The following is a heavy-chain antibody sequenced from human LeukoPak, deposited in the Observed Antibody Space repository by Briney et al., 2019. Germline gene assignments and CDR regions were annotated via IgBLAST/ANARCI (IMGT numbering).Heavy chain of an antibody. CDR2: IYTTGST. Sequence: SETLSLTCTVSGGSISSGSYYWSWIRQPAGKGLEWIGRIYTTGSTNYNPSLKSRLTISVDASKNQFSLKLRSVTAADTAVYYCARAPYDYVWGSYRVNWFDPWGQGTLVTVSS. CDR1: GGSISSGSYY. D-gene: IGHD3-16*02. J-gene: IGHJ5*02. CDR3: ARAPYDYVWGSYRVNWFDP. V-gene: IGHV4-61*02.